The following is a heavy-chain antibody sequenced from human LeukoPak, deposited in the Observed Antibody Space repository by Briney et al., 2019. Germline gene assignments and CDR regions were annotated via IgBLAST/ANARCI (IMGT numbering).Heavy chain of an antibody. CDR1: GFXFRNYG. D-gene: IGHD2-2*02. J-gene: IGHJ4*02. CDR2: IWYDGSKS. Sequence: PGGSLRLSCAASGFXFRNYGMHWVRQAPGKGLEWVAIIWYDGSKSYCADSLKGRFTISRDNFNNILYLQMNSLRAEDTALYYCARAPYTTGRTFYFDSWGQGTLVTVSS. V-gene: IGHV3-33*01. CDR3: ARAPYTTGRTFYFDS.